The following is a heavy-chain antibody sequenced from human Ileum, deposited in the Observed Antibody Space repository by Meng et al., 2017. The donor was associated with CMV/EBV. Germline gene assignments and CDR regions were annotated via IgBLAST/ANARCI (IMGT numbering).Heavy chain of an antibody. J-gene: IGHJ4*02. CDR1: GGSTTSSTSY. CDR2: VYYSGTT. CDR3: ARNVGFYSSQIAY. V-gene: IGHV4-39*07. Sequence: HLQLQESGPGLVKPPETLSPPCTASGGSTTSSTSYWGWIRQPPGKGLEWIGSVYYSGTTYYNPSLKSRVNMSIDTSKNRFSLKLSSATAADTAVYYCARNVGFYSSQIAYWGQGALVTVSS. D-gene: IGHD3-3*01.